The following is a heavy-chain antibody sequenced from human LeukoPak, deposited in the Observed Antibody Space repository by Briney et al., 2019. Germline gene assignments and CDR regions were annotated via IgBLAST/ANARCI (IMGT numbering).Heavy chain of an antibody. CDR3: ARHVAAVGFDY. V-gene: IGHV3-21*01. CDR2: ITSSSSYI. D-gene: IGHD6-19*01. CDR1: GFTFSSYT. J-gene: IGHJ4*02. Sequence: GGSLRLSCAASGFTFSSYTMNWVRQAPGKGLEWVPSITSSSSYIYYADSVKGRFTISRDNAKNSLYLHMNSLRAEDTAVYYCARHVAAVGFDYWGQGTLVTVSS.